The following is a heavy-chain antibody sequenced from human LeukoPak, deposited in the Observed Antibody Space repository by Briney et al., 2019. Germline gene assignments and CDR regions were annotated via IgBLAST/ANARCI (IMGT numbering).Heavy chain of an antibody. V-gene: IGHV1-18*01. D-gene: IGHD1-26*01. Sequence: GASVKVSCKASGGTFSSYAISWVRQAPGQGLEWMGWISAYNGNTNYAQKLQGRVTMTTDTSTSTAYMELRSLRSDDTAVYYCARDLASYSGSCADYWGQGTLVTVSS. CDR3: ARDLASYSGSCADY. CDR2: ISAYNGNT. CDR1: GGTFSSYA. J-gene: IGHJ4*02.